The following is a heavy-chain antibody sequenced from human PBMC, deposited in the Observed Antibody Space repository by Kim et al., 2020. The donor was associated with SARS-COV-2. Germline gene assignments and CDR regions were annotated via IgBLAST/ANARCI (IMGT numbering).Heavy chain of an antibody. Sequence: VKGRFTISRDNSKNTLYLQMNSLRAEDTAVYYCARSPRNYYDSSGYFFDYWGQGTLVTVSS. V-gene: IGHV3-53*01. CDR3: ARSPRNYYDSSGYFFDY. D-gene: IGHD3-22*01. J-gene: IGHJ4*02.